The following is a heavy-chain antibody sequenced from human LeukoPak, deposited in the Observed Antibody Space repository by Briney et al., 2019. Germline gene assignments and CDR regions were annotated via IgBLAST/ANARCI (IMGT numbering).Heavy chain of an antibody. CDR2: ISWNSGSI. D-gene: IGHD3-10*01. Sequence: TGGSLRLSCAASGFTFDDYAMHWARQAPGKGLEWVSGISWNSGSIGYADSVKGRFTISRDNAKNSLYLQMNSLRAEDTALYYCAKDSYGSGSYQRGFDYWGQGTLVTVSS. CDR3: AKDSYGSGSYQRGFDY. J-gene: IGHJ4*02. V-gene: IGHV3-9*01. CDR1: GFTFDDYA.